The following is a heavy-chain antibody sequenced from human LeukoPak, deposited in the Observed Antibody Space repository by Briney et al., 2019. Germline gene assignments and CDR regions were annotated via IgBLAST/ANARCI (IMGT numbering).Heavy chain of an antibody. CDR2: ISGSDGST. D-gene: IGHD2-2*01. J-gene: IGHJ4*02. V-gene: IGHV3-23*01. CDR3: AKDLAVVVPAAMNY. Sequence: GGSLRLSCAASGFTFSSYAMSWVRQAPGKGLEWVSAISGSDGSTYYADSVKGRFTISRDNSKNTLYLQMNSLRAEDTAVYYCAKDLAVVVPAAMNYWGQGTLVTVSS. CDR1: GFTFSSYA.